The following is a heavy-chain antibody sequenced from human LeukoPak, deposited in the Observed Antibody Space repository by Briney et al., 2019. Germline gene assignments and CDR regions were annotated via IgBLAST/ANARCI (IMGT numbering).Heavy chain of an antibody. CDR3: ARGVAVAGTDGMDV. J-gene: IGHJ6*02. V-gene: IGHV4-61*01. CDR1: GGSFSSGSYH. CDR2: IYYSGST. Sequence: SETLSLTCTVSGGSFSSGSYHWSWIRQPPGKGLEWIGYIYYSGSTNYNPSLKSRVTISVDTSKNQFSLKLSSVTAADTAVYYCARGVAVAGTDGMDVWGQGTTVTVSS. D-gene: IGHD6-19*01.